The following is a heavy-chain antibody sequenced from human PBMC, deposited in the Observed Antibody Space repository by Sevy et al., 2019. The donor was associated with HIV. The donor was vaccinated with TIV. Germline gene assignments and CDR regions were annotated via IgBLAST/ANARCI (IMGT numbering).Heavy chain of an antibody. CDR2: ISDGGGTT. V-gene: IGHV3-23*01. J-gene: IGHJ5*02. CDR3: AKEEDPGIAVAGQKNWFDP. CDR1: GFTFRNYV. Sequence: GGSLRLSCAASGFTFRNYVMNWVRQPPGKGLEWVSVISDGGGTTYYADSVKGRFTISRDDSKSTLYLQMNSLRAEDTAVYYCAKEEDPGIAVAGQKNWFDPWGQGALVTVSS. D-gene: IGHD6-19*01.